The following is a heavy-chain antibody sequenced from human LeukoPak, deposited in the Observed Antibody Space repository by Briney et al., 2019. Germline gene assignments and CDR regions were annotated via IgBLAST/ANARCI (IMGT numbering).Heavy chain of an antibody. D-gene: IGHD4-17*01. CDR2: INHSGST. J-gene: IGHJ5*02. Sequence: SETLSLTCAVYGGSFSGYYWSWIRQPPGKGLEWIGEINHSGSTNYNPSLKSRVTISVDTSKNQFSLKLSSATAADTAVYYCATTPSTVTPYPWGQGTLVTVSS. CDR1: GGSFSGYY. CDR3: ATTPSTVTPYP. V-gene: IGHV4-34*01.